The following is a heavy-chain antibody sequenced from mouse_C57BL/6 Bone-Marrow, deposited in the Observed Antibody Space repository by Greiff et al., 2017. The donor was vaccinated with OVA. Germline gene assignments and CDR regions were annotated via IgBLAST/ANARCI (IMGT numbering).Heavy chain of an antibody. CDR2: IRNKANNHAT. D-gene: IGHD1-1*01. J-gene: IGHJ2*01. V-gene: IGHV6-6*01. CDR1: GFTFSDAW. CDR3: TRLSRGSSYEYYFDY. Sequence: EVKLEESGGGLVQPGGSMKLSCAASGFTFSDAWMDWVLQSPEKGLEWVAEIRNKANNHATYYAESVKGRFTISRDDSKSSVYLQMNSLRAEDTGIYYCTRLSRGSSYEYYFDYWGQGTTLTVSS.